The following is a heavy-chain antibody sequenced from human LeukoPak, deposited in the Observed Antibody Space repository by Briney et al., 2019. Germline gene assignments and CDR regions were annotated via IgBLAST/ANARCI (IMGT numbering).Heavy chain of an antibody. CDR3: ARRTDSGWKWFYP. Sequence: GESLKISCKASGYRFTSYWVGWVRQMPGKGLEWMGVIHPGEYERRYSPSFEGQVTISADKSISTAYMQWSSLKASDTAMYYCARRTDSGWKWFYPWGQGTLVTVSS. V-gene: IGHV5-51*01. D-gene: IGHD6-25*01. CDR1: GYRFTSYW. CDR2: IHPGEYER. J-gene: IGHJ5*02.